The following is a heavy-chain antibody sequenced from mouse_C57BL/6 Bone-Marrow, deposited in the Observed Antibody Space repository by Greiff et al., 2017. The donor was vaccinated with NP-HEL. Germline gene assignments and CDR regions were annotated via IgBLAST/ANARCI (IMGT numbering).Heavy chain of an antibody. Sequence: VQLQQSGPELVKPGASVKISCKASGYAFSSSWMNWVKQRPGKGLEWIGRIYPGDGDTNYNGKFKGKATLTADKSSSTAYMQLSSLTSEDSAVYFCARSPHYYGDAMDYWGQGTSVTVSS. CDR1: GYAFSSSW. CDR3: ARSPHYYGDAMDY. J-gene: IGHJ4*01. V-gene: IGHV1-82*01. D-gene: IGHD1-2*01. CDR2: IYPGDGDT.